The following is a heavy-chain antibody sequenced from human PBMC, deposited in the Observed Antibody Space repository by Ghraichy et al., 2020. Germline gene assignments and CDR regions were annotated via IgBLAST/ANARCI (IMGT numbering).Heavy chain of an antibody. J-gene: IGHJ4*02. V-gene: IGHV3-23*01. CDR3: AKTRKNGYNSVNN. Sequence: GGSLRLSCAASGFTFTIYAMSWVRQAPGKGLEWVSSISGSGIGTYYADSVKGRFTISRDNSKNTVSLQMNSLKAEDTAVYYCAKTRKNGYNSVNNWGQGTLVTVSS. D-gene: IGHD5-24*01. CDR2: ISGSGIGT. CDR1: GFTFTIYA.